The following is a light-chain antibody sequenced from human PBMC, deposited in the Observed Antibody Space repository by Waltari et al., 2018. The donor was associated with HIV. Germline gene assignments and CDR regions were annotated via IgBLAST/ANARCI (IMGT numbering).Light chain of an antibody. J-gene: IGLJ7*01. CDR2: DNR. Sequence: QSVLTQPPSVSGAAGQSVTISCTGGRSNIGAGFDVHWYQHVPGRAPKLLISDNRGLPSGVPDRVSSSKSGPSASLSLTGLQAEDEAHYYCQSFDTSLRGCVFGGGTELTVL. CDR1: RSNIGAGFD. V-gene: IGLV1-40*01. CDR3: QSFDTSLRGCV.